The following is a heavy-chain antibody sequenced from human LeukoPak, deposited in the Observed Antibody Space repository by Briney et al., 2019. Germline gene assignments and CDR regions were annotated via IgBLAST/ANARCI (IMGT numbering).Heavy chain of an antibody. D-gene: IGHD2-2*02. V-gene: IGHV3-30-3*01. J-gene: IGHJ5*02. CDR1: GFTFSSYA. CDR3: ARVRKYQLLYSWFDP. Sequence: GGSLRLSCAASGFTFSSYAMPWVRQAPGKGLEWVAVISYDGSNKYYADSVKGRFTISRDNSKNTLYLQMNSLGAEDTAVYYCARVRKYQLLYSWFDPWGQGTLVTVSS. CDR2: ISYDGSNK.